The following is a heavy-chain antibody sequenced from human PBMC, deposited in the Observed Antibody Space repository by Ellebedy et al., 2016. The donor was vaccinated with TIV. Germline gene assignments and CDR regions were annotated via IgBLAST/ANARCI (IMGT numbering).Heavy chain of an antibody. J-gene: IGHJ3*02. CDR3: ARDSHSGYDLSYAFDI. Sequence: GESLKISXAASGFTFSSYAMHWVRQAPGKGLEWVAVISYDGSNKYYADSVKGRFTISRDNSKNTLYLQMNSLRAEDTAVYYCARDSHSGYDLSYAFDIWGQGTMVTVSS. CDR1: GFTFSSYA. V-gene: IGHV3-30-3*01. D-gene: IGHD5-12*01. CDR2: ISYDGSNK.